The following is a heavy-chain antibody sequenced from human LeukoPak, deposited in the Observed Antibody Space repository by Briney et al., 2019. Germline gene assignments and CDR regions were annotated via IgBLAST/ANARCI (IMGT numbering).Heavy chain of an antibody. D-gene: IGHD6-19*01. V-gene: IGHV3-30*04. CDR1: GFTFSSYA. J-gene: IGHJ4*02. CDR3: ARGGTQWLVRGPFDY. CDR2: ISYDGSNK. Sequence: GRSLRLSCAASGFTFSSYAMHWVRQAPGKGLEGVAVISYDGSNKYYADSVKGRFTISRDNSKNTLYLQMNSLRAEDTAVYYCARGGTQWLVRGPFDYWGQGTLVTVSS.